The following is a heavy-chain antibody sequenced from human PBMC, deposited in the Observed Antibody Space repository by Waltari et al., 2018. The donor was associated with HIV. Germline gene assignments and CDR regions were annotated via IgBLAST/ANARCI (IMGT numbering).Heavy chain of an antibody. CDR1: GGSISSGGYY. J-gene: IGHJ4*02. D-gene: IGHD3-22*01. V-gene: IGHV4-31*03. CDR2: IYYSGST. CDR3: ARTTKNYYDSSGPRRFDY. Sequence: QVQLQESGPGLVKPSQTLSLTCTVPGGSISSGGYYWSWIRQNPGKGLEWIGYIYYSGSTYYNPSLKSRVTISVDTSKNQFSLKLSSVTAADTAVYYCARTTKNYYDSSGPRRFDYWGQGTLVTVSS.